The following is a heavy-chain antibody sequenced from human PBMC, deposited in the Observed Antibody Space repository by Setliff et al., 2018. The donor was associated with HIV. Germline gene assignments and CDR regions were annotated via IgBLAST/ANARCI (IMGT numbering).Heavy chain of an antibody. Sequence: SETLSLTCTVSGDSINSYYCNWIRQPPGKGPEWIEYIHSSGSTIYNPSLKSRITISLDTSKEQFSLELSSATAADTAVYYCATLDHSGGNFLAYWGQGSLVTVSS. V-gene: IGHV4-4*09. J-gene: IGHJ4*02. CDR1: GDSINSYY. CDR2: IHSSGST. D-gene: IGHD2-21*02. CDR3: ATLDHSGGNFLAY.